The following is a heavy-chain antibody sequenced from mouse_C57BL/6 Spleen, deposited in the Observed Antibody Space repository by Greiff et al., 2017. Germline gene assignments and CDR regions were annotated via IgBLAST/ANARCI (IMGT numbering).Heavy chain of an antibody. CDR1: GYTFPSYW. D-gene: IGHD1-1*01. CDR3: ARKEDYYGSTRDY. CDR2: IDPSDSYT. J-gene: IGHJ2*01. Sequence: QVQLQQPGAELVMPGASVKLSCKASGYTFPSYWMHWVKQRPGQGLEWIGEIDPSDSYTNYNQKFKGKSTLTVDKSSSTAYMQLSSPTSEDSAVYYCARKEDYYGSTRDYWGQGTTLTVSS. V-gene: IGHV1-69*01.